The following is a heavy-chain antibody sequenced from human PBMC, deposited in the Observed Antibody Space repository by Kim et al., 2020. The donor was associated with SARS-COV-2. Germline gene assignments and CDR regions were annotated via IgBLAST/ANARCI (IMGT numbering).Heavy chain of an antibody. D-gene: IGHD6-19*01. V-gene: IGHV1-69*13. CDR2: INPIFGTG. Sequence: SVKVSCKASGDTFNNYAISWVRQAPGQGLEWVGGINPIFGTGNYAQNFQGRVTITADESTSTVYMELSSLGSDDTAVYYCAKRKKCPGWTLGCYYGMDVWGQGTTVTVSS. CDR3: AKRKKCPGWTLGCYYGMDV. CDR1: GDTFNNYA. J-gene: IGHJ6*02.